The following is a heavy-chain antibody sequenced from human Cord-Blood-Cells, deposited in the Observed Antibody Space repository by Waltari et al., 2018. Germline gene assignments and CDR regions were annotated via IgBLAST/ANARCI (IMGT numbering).Heavy chain of an antibody. Sequence: QVQLQQWGAGLLKPSETLSLTCAVYGGSFSGYYWSWIRQPPGRGLEWFGEINHSGSTNYNPSLKSRVTISVDTSKNQFSLKLSSVTAADTAVYYCASAPLTGDLPENAFDIWGQGTMVTVSS. CDR2: INHSGST. V-gene: IGHV4-34*01. CDR3: ASAPLTGDLPENAFDI. J-gene: IGHJ3*02. CDR1: GGSFSGYY. D-gene: IGHD7-27*01.